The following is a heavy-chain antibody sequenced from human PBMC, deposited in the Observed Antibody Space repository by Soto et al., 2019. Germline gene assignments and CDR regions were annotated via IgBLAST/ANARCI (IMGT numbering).Heavy chain of an antibody. CDR2: ISSSSSYI. CDR3: ASFLGNIVATSLHSEIDY. D-gene: IGHD5-12*01. V-gene: IGHV3-21*01. CDR1: GFTFSSYS. J-gene: IGHJ4*02. Sequence: GGSLRLSCAASGFTFSSYSMNWVRQAPGKGLEWVSSISSSSSYIYYADSVKGRFTISRDNAKNSLYLQMNSLRAEDTAVYYCASFLGNIVATSLHSEIDYWGQGTLVTVSS.